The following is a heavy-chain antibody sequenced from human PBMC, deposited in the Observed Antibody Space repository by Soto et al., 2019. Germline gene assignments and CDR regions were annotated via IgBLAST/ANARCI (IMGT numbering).Heavy chain of an antibody. V-gene: IGHV1-18*01. CDR2: ISPYSGYT. D-gene: IGHD2-2*01. J-gene: IGHJ4*02. Sequence: QVKLVQSGAEVKKPGASVKVSCKGLGYNFIKYGINWVRQAPGQGLEWMGWISPYSGYTHSAQKFQGRLTMTTETAATTAYMELRSLRSADTALYYCTREAIVVIPAAQPSHFDSWGQGTLVTVSS. CDR3: TREAIVVIPAAQPSHFDS. CDR1: GYNFIKYG.